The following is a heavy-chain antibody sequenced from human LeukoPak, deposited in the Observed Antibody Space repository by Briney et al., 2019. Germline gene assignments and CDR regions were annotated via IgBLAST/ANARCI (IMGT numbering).Heavy chain of an antibody. CDR1: GYTFTSYG. Sequence: ASVKVSCKASGYTFTSYGISWVRQAPGQGLEWMGWISAYNGNTNYAQKLQGRVTMTTDTSTRTAYMGLRSLRSDDTAVYYCARDAPWQWLVGPRNGPHHDGNDYWGQGTLVTVSS. CDR3: ARDAPWQWLVGPRNGPHHDGNDY. CDR2: ISAYNGNT. D-gene: IGHD6-19*01. V-gene: IGHV1-18*04. J-gene: IGHJ4*02.